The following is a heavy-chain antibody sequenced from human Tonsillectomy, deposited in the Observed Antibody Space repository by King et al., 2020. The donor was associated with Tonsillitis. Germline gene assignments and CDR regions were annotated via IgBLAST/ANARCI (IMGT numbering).Heavy chain of an antibody. D-gene: IGHD3-9*01. Sequence: EQLVQSGAEVKKPGASVKVSCKASGYTFTSYDINWVRQATGQGLEWMGWMNPNSADTGYAQKFQGRVTMTRATSITTAYMELDSLRSEDTAVYYCASCPSLLTGDAIDYWGQGTLVTVSS. CDR3: ASCPSLLTGDAIDY. CDR1: GYTFTSYD. J-gene: IGHJ4*02. CDR2: MNPNSADT. V-gene: IGHV1-8*01.